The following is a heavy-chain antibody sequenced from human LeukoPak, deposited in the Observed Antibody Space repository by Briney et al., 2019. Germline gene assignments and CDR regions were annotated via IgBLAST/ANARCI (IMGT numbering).Heavy chain of an antibody. CDR1: GYIFTNYA. V-gene: IGHV7-4-1*02. J-gene: IGHJ4*02. Sequence: ASVKVSCKASGYIFTNYAMNWVRQVPGQGLEWMGWINTNTGNPTYAQGFTGRFVFSLDTSVSTAYLQISSLKAEDTAVYYCARDRTLNWNDVLGYWGQGTLVTVSS. CDR3: ARDRTLNWNDVLGY. D-gene: IGHD1-20*01. CDR2: INTNTGNP.